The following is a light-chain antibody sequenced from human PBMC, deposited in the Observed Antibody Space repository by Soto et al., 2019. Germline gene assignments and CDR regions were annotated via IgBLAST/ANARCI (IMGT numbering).Light chain of an antibody. V-gene: IGLV2-14*01. CDR1: SSDVGAYTS. J-gene: IGLJ1*01. CDR3: SSYTSDNRDYV. Sequence: SVLTQPASVSGSPGQSITISCTGSSSDVGAYTSVTCYQQHPGKAPKLMIYEVSNRPSGVSRRFSGSKSGNTASLTISGLQAEDEAHYYCSSYTSDNRDYVFGTGTKVTVL. CDR2: EVS.